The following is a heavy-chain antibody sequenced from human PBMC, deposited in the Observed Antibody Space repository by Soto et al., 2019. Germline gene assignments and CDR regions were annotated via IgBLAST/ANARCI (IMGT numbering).Heavy chain of an antibody. J-gene: IGHJ6*02. CDR1: GGSISSYY. CDR2: IYYSGST. CDR3: ARDQLLWFGEDYYYYYGMDV. V-gene: IGHV4-59*01. D-gene: IGHD3-10*01. Sequence: SETLSLTCTVSGGSISSYYWSWIRQPPGKGLEWIGYIYYSGSTNYNPSLKSRVTISVDTSKNQFSLKLSSVTAADTAVYYCARDQLLWFGEDYYYYYGMDVWGQGTTVTVSS.